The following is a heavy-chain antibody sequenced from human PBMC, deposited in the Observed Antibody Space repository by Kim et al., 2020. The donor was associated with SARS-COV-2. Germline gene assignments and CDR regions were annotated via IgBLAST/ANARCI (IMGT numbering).Heavy chain of an antibody. Sequence: SETLSLTCTVSGGSISSSSYYWGWIRQPPGKGLEWIGSIYYSGSTYYNPSLKSRVTISVDTSKNQFSLKLSSVTAADTAVYYCASVNTYYYHSSGRSREPLFDYWGQGTLVTVSS. CDR3: ASVNTYYYHSSGRSREPLFDY. V-gene: IGHV4-39*01. J-gene: IGHJ4*02. CDR2: IYYSGST. D-gene: IGHD3-22*01. CDR1: GGSISSSSYY.